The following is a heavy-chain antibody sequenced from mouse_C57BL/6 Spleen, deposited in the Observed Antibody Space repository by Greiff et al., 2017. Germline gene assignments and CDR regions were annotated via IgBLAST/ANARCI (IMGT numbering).Heavy chain of an antibody. D-gene: IGHD1-1*01. J-gene: IGHJ4*01. CDR2: ISSGSSNI. CDR3: ARPTTVVEDYAMDY. CDR1: GFTFSDYG. Sequence: EVKLMESGGGLVKSGGSLKLSCAASGFTFSDYGMHWVRQAPEKGLEWVAYISSGSSNIYYADTVKGRFTISRDNAKNTLFLQMTSLRSEDTAMYYFARPTTVVEDYAMDYWGQGTSVTVSS. V-gene: IGHV5-17*01.